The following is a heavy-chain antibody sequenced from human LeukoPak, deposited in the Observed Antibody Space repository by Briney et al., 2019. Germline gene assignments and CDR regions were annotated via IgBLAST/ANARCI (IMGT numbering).Heavy chain of an antibody. D-gene: IGHD6-13*01. V-gene: IGHV4-39*01. CDR2: IYYSGTT. J-gene: IGHJ4*02. Sequence: SETLSLTCTVSGGSISSSSYYWVWIRQPPGKGLEWIGTIYYSGTTYYNPSLKSRVTISVDTSKNQFSLKLSSVTAADTAVYYCARRHSSTWSHDYWGQGTLVIVSS. CDR1: GGSISSSSYY. CDR3: ARRHSSTWSHDY.